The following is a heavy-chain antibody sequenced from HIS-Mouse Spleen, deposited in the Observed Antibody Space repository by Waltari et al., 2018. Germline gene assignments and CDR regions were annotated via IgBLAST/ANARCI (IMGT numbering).Heavy chain of an antibody. D-gene: IGHD6-19*01. CDR3: ARIAEGYSSGWYAFDY. CDR1: GFSLSTSGMC. J-gene: IGHJ4*02. V-gene: IGHV2-70*15. CDR2: IDLDDAK. Sequence: QVTLRESGPALVKPTQTLTLTCTFSGFSLSTSGMCVSWIRQPPGKALEWLARIDLDDAKYYSTSLKTRLTISKDTSKNQVVLTMTNMDPVDTATYYCARIAEGYSSGWYAFDYWGQGTLVTVSS.